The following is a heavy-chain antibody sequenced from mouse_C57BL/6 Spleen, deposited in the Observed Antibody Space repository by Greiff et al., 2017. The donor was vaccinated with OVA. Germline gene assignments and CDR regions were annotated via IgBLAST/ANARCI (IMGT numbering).Heavy chain of an antibody. CDR2: IHPNSGST. CDR3: GPTVGRAWFAY. Sequence: VQLQQPGAELVKPGASVKLSCKASGYTFTSYWMHWVKQRPGQGLEWIGMIHPNSGSTNYNEKFKSKATLTVDKSSSTAYMQLSSLTSEDSAVYYCGPTVGRAWFAYWGQGTLVTVSA. CDR1: GYTFTSYW. V-gene: IGHV1-64*01. J-gene: IGHJ3*01. D-gene: IGHD1-1*01.